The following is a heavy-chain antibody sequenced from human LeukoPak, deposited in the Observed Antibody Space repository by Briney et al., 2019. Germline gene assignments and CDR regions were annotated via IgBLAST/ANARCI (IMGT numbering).Heavy chain of an antibody. CDR1: GGSISSSSAY. V-gene: IGHV4-39*01. D-gene: IGHD5-18*01. CDR2: IYYSKNT. J-gene: IGHJ4*02. Sequence: SETLSLTCTVSGGSISSSSAYWGWIRQPPGKGPEWIGSIYYSKNTYYNPSLKSRVTISADTSKNQFSLTLGSVSATDTAVYYCVSPRGFSYGYFDYWGQGTLVTVSS. CDR3: VSPRGFSYGYFDY.